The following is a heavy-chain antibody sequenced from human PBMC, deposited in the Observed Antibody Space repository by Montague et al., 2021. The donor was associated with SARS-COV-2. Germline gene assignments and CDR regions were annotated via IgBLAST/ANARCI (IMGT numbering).Heavy chain of an antibody. CDR1: GFTFSSHE. Sequence: SLRLSCAASGFTFSSHEINWVRQAPGKGLEWVSYINNGGHNIQYADSVKGRFTISRDNAKKSLYLQMNSLRAEDTAVYYCARDGSFDAFDIWGQGTMVTVSS. CDR2: INNGGHNI. V-gene: IGHV3-48*03. CDR3: ARDGSFDAFDI. D-gene: IGHD6-19*01. J-gene: IGHJ3*02.